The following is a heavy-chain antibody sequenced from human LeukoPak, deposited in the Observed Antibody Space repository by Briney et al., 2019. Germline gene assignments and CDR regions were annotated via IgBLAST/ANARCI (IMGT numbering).Heavy chain of an antibody. J-gene: IGHJ4*02. V-gene: IGHV1-2*02. CDR1: GYTFSGYY. Sequence: GASVKVSCKGSGYTFSGYYMHWLRQAPGQGLEWMGWINYNSGATNYAQALQGRVTMTRDTSITIFYMELSSLRSDDTAVYYCARALSYDDSSGYSAYWGQGTLVTVSS. CDR2: INYNSGAT. D-gene: IGHD3-22*01. CDR3: ARALSYDDSSGYSAY.